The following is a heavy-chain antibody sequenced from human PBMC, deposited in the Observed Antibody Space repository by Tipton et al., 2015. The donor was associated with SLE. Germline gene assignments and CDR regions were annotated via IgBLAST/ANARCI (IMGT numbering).Heavy chain of an antibody. CDR3: ARAPIPNDSSGSGWFDP. V-gene: IGHV4-34*01. CDR2: INHSGST. J-gene: IGHJ5*02. Sequence: TLSLTCAVYGGSFSGYYWSWIRQPPGKELEWIGEINHSGSTNYNPSLKSRVTISVDTSKNQFSLKLSSVTAADTAVYYCARAPIPNDSSGSGWFDPWGQGTLVTVSS. CDR1: GGSFSGYY. D-gene: IGHD3-22*01.